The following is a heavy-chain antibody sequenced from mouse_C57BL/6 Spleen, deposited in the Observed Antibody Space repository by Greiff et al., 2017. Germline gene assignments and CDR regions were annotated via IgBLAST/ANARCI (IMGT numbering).Heavy chain of an antibody. CDR3: ARIGGPGNYVLFDY. D-gene: IGHD2-1*01. J-gene: IGHJ2*01. Sequence: QVQLKESGPGILQSSQTLSLTCSFSGFSLSTSGMGVSWIRQPSGKGLEWLAHIYWDDDKRYNPSLKSRLAISKDTSRNQVFLKITSVDTADTATYYSARIGGPGNYVLFDYWGQGTTLTVSS. CDR1: GFSLSTSGMG. CDR2: IYWDDDK. V-gene: IGHV8-12*01.